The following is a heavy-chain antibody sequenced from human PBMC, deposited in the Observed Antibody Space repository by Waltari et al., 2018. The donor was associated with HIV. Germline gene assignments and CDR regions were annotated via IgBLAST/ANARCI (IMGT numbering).Heavy chain of an antibody. V-gene: IGHV4-38-2*02. J-gene: IGHJ1*01. Sequence: QVQLQESGPGLVRPSETLSLTCSVSGYAIRSGYYWGWLRRPTGKGLAWIGSMNQRGSTYQNPSLKTRTNMSMDLTKNRFSLNVTYVTAADTAIYYCARAQDNSGGMAFQFWGRGTLITVSS. D-gene: IGHD1-1*01. CDR2: MNQRGST. CDR3: ARAQDNSGGMAFQF. CDR1: GYAIRSGYY.